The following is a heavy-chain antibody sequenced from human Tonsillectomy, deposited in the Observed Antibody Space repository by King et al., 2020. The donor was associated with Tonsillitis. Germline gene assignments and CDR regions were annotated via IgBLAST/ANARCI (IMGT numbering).Heavy chain of an antibody. Sequence: VQLVESGGGVVQPGRSLRLSCAASGFTFKTYGMNWVRQAPGKGLEWVAVISYDGSNKYYADSVKGRFTISRDNSKNTLHLQMNSLRAEDSAIYYCAKNDEGLDYWGQGTLVTVSS. D-gene: IGHD1-1*01. CDR3: AKNDEGLDY. CDR2: ISYDGSNK. CDR1: GFTFKTYG. J-gene: IGHJ4*02. V-gene: IGHV3-30*18.